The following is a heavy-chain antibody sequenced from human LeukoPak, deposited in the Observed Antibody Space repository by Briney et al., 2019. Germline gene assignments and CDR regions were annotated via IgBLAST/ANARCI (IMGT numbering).Heavy chain of an antibody. CDR3: AKEVLWFGESFGYFDY. CDR1: GFTFSSYA. D-gene: IGHD3-10*01. J-gene: IGHJ4*02. V-gene: IGHV3-23*01. Sequence: GGSLRLSCAASGFTFSSYAMSWVRQAPGKGLEWVSAISGSGGSTYYADSVKGRFTISRDNSKNTLYLQMNSLRAEDTAVYYCAKEVLWFGESFGYFDYWGQGTLVTVSS. CDR2: ISGSGGST.